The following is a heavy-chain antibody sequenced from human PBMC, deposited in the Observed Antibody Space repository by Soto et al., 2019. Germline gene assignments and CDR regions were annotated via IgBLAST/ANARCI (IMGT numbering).Heavy chain of an antibody. V-gene: IGHV2-5*01. CDR1: GFSLNTRAVG. Sequence: QITLKESGPTLVKPTQTLTLTCTFSGFSLNTRAVGVGWIRHPPGKALEWLALINWNDDERYSPSLKDRLTITKDTSRNHVVLTMTNVDPVDTATYYCAHRHYLAGFDIWGQGTTVTVSS. J-gene: IGHJ3*02. CDR2: INWNDDE. CDR3: AHRHYLAGFDI. D-gene: IGHD2-15*01.